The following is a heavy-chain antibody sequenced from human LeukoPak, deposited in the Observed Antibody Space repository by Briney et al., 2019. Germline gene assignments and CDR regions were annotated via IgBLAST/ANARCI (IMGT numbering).Heavy chain of an antibody. CDR3: ARGASSGARAFDI. CDR1: GFTFSSYS. D-gene: IGHD3-22*01. V-gene: IGHV3-21*01. CDR2: ISSSSSYI. Sequence: GGSLRLSCAASGFTFSSYSMNWLRPAPGKGLEWVSYISSSSSYIYYADSVKGRFTISRDNAKNSLYLQMNSLRAADTAVYYCARGASSGARAFDIWGQGTLVTVSS. J-gene: IGHJ4*02.